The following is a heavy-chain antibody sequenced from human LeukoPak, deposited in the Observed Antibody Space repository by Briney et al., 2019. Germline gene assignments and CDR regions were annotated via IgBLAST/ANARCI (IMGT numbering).Heavy chain of an antibody. Sequence: PGGSLRLSCTASGFTFGDYAMSWVRQAPGKGLEWVGFIRSKAYGGTTEYAASVKGRFTISRDDSKSIAYLQMNSLRVEDTAVYYCARDWSSGGNSGGFDYWGQGTLVTVSS. CDR3: ARDWSSGGNSGGFDY. CDR1: GFTFGDYA. J-gene: IGHJ4*02. CDR2: IRSKAYGGTT. D-gene: IGHD4-23*01. V-gene: IGHV3-49*04.